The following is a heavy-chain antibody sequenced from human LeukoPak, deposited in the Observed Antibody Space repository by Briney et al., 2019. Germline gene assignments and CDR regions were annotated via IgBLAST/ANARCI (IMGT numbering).Heavy chain of an antibody. CDR2: IYYSGST. J-gene: IGHJ5*02. Sequence: SETLSLTCTVSGASIRSYYWSWIRQPPGKGLEWIGYIYYSGSTNYNPSLKSRVTISGDTSKNQFSLKLSSVTAADTAVYYCARNRAYGDEPYNWFDPWGQGTLVTVSS. CDR1: GASIRSYY. CDR3: ARNRAYGDEPYNWFDP. D-gene: IGHD4-17*01. V-gene: IGHV4-59*01.